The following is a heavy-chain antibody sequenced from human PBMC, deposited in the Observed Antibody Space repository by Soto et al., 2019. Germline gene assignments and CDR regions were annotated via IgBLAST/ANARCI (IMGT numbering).Heavy chain of an antibody. Sequence: EVQLVESGGGLVQPGGSLRLSCAASGFTFSSYEMNWVRQAPGKGLEWVSYISSSGSTIYYADSVKGRFTISRDNAKNSLSLQMNSLRAEDTAVYYCSRDLNYDILTCYYKGPCMDVWGQGTTVTVSS. CDR1: GFTFSSYE. D-gene: IGHD3-9*01. J-gene: IGHJ6*02. CDR2: ISSSGSTI. V-gene: IGHV3-48*03. CDR3: SRDLNYDILTCYYKGPCMDV.